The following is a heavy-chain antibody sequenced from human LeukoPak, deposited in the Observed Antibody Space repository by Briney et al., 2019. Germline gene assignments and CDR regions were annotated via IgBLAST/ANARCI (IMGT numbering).Heavy chain of an antibody. CDR3: ARGAYMFDY. V-gene: IGHV3-23*01. CDR1: GFTFSTYA. CDR2: ISGSGGTT. D-gene: IGHD3-16*01. Sequence: PGGSLRLSCAASGFTFSTYAMSWARQAPGKGLEWVSAISGSGGTTYYADSVKGRFTISRDNSKNTLYLQINSLRGEDTAVYYCARGAYMFDYWGQGTLVTDSS. J-gene: IGHJ4*02.